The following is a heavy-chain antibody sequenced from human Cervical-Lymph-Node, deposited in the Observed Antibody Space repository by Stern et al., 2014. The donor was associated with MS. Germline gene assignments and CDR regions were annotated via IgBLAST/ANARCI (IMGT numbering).Heavy chain of an antibody. CDR3: ARAQTSFEPDGYFFYGMDV. D-gene: IGHD1-14*01. CDR1: GGTFSTST. Sequence: QVQLVQSGAEVKKPGSSVKVSCKASGGTFSTSTINWVRQAPGQGLEWMGGIILSFATPNYAHKFQDRLTINADESTSTAYMELRSLSSDDTAVYYCARAQTSFEPDGYFFYGMDVWGQGTTVIVS. V-gene: IGHV1-69*12. CDR2: IILSFATP. J-gene: IGHJ6*02.